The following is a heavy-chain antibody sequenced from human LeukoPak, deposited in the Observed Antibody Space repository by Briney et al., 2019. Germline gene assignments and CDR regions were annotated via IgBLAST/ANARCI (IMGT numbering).Heavy chain of an antibody. J-gene: IGHJ6*02. Sequence: ASVKVSCKASGGTFSSYATSWVRQAPGQGLEWMGRIIPILGIANYAQKFQGRVTITADKSTSTAYMELSSLRSEDTAVYYCARGGSTMIVSGYYYYGMDVWGQGTTVTVSS. CDR1: GGTFSSYA. CDR2: IIPILGIA. CDR3: ARGGSTMIVSGYYYYGMDV. V-gene: IGHV1-69*04. D-gene: IGHD3-22*01.